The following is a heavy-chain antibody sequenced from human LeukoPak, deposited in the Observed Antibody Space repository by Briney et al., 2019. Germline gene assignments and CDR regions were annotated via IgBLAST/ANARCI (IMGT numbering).Heavy chain of an antibody. Sequence: GGSLRLSCAASGFTVSSNYMSWVRQAPGKGLEWVSVIYSGGSTYYADSVKGRFTISRDNSKNTLYLQMNSLRAEDTAVYYCAKDRNHYDSSGYLVDYWGQGTLVTVSS. V-gene: IGHV3-66*02. J-gene: IGHJ4*02. CDR3: AKDRNHYDSSGYLVDY. CDR2: IYSGGST. D-gene: IGHD3-22*01. CDR1: GFTVSSNY.